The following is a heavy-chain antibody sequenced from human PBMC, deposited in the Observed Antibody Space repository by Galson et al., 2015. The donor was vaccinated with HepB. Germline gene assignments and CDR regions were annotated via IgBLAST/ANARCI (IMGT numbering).Heavy chain of an antibody. CDR3: VKDRGVGVVTAPYYFDY. J-gene: IGHJ4*02. D-gene: IGHD2-21*02. CDR2: ISSNGGST. CDR1: GFTFSSYA. Sequence: SLRLSCAASGFTFSSYAMHWVRQAPGKGLEYVSAISSNGGSTYYADSVKGRFTISRDNSKNTLYLQVSSLRAEDTAVYYCVKDRGVGVVTAPYYFDYWGQGTLVTVSS. V-gene: IGHV3-64D*06.